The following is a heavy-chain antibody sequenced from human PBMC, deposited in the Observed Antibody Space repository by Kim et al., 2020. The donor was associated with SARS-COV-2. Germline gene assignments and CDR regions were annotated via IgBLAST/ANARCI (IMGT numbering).Heavy chain of an antibody. J-gene: IGHJ4*02. CDR3: ARDTARSFRYGLGFDY. Sequence: SVKVSCKASGGTFSSYAISWVRQAPGQGLEWMGGIIPIFGTANYAQKFQGRVTITADESTSTAYMELSSLRSEDTAVYYCARDTARSFRYGLGFDYWGQGTLVTVSS. V-gene: IGHV1-69*13. CDR1: GGTFSSYA. CDR2: IIPIFGTA. D-gene: IGHD4-17*01.